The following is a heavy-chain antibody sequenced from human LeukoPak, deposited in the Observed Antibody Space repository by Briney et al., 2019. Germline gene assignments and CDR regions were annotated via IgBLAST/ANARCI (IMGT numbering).Heavy chain of an antibody. CDR1: GFYFSSYS. J-gene: IGHJ6*03. CDR2: INSGSTYM. V-gene: IGHV3-21*01. CDR3: ARVEATTGRNYHYYYMDV. D-gene: IGHD1-1*01. Sequence: PGGSLRLSCGASGFYFSSYSMNWVRQAPGKGLEWVSSINSGSTYMYYADSVKGRFTISRDNAKNPLHLQMDSLRAEDTAVYVCARVEATTGRNYHYYYMDVWGKGTTVTVSS.